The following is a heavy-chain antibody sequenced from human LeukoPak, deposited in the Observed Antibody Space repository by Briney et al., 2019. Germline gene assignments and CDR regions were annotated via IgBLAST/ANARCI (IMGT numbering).Heavy chain of an antibody. CDR1: GFTVSSKY. D-gene: IGHD2-8*01. CDR3: VRGGVLSRSSDY. V-gene: IGHV3-48*03. J-gene: IGHJ4*02. CDR2: ISGSGQTV. Sequence: GGSLRLSCAASGFTVSSKYMHWVRQAPGKGLEWLSYISGSGQTVYYEDSVRGRFTISRDNAKDSLYLQINSLGAGDTAVYYCVRGGVLSRSSDYWGQGTLVTVSS.